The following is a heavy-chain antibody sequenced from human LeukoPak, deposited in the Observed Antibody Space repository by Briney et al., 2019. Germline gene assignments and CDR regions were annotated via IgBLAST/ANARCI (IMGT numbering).Heavy chain of an antibody. CDR3: ARDSVGLLGYYFDY. CDR2: ISYDGSNK. Sequence: GGSLRLSCAASGFTFSSYGMHWVRQAPGKGLEWVAVISYDGSNKYYADSVKGRFTISRDNAKNSLYLQMNSLRAEDTAVYYCARDSVGLLGYYFDYWGQGTLVTVSS. V-gene: IGHV3-30*03. J-gene: IGHJ4*02. D-gene: IGHD1-26*01. CDR1: GFTFSSYG.